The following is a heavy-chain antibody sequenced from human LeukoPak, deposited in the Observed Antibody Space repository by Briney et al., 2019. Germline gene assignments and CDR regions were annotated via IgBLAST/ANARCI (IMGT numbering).Heavy chain of an antibody. D-gene: IGHD4-17*01. CDR3: ARGSWTTGYGMDV. Sequence: PSETLSLTCAVYGGSSSGYYWSWIRQPPGKGLEWIGEINHSGSTNYNPSLKSRVTISVDTSKNQFSLKLSPVTAADTAVYYCARGSWTTGYGMDVWGKGTTVTVSS. V-gene: IGHV4-34*01. CDR2: INHSGST. J-gene: IGHJ6*04. CDR1: GGSSSGYY.